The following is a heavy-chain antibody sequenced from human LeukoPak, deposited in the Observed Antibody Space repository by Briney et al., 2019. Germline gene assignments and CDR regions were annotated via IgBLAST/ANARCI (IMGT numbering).Heavy chain of an antibody. J-gene: IGHJ4*02. D-gene: IGHD4-11*01. V-gene: IGHV3-48*03. CDR1: GFTFSSYE. CDR3: ARAMTS. CDR2: ISSSGTII. Sequence: PGGSLRLSCTASGFTFSSYEMNWVRQAPGKGLEWASHISSSGTIIYYADSVKGRFTISRDSAKNSLYLQMNSLRAEDTAVYYCARAMTSWGQGTLVTVSS.